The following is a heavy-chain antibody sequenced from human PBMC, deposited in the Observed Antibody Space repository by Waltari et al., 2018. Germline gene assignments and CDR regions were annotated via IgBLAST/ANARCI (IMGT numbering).Heavy chain of an antibody. CDR2: IYYSGST. V-gene: IGHV4-39*07. Sequence: QLQLQESGPGLVKPSETLSLTCTVSGGSISSSSYYWGCIRQPPGKGLEWIGSIYYSGSTYYNPSLKSRVTISVDTSKNQFSLKLSSVTAADTAVYYCARDGLEGIAAAGDWFDPWGQGTLVTVSS. D-gene: IGHD6-13*01. CDR3: ARDGLEGIAAAGDWFDP. J-gene: IGHJ5*02. CDR1: GGSISSSSYY.